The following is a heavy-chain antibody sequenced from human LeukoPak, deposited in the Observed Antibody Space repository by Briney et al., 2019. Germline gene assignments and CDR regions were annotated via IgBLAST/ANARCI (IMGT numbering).Heavy chain of an antibody. D-gene: IGHD3-9*01. J-gene: IGHJ4*02. Sequence: ASVKVSCKASGGTFSSYAISWVRQAPGQGLEWMGGIIPIFGTANYAQKFQGRVTITADKSTSTAYMELSSLRSEDTAVYYRARETYSNILTGTDYWGPGTLVTVSS. V-gene: IGHV1-69*06. CDR3: ARETYSNILTGTDY. CDR1: GGTFSSYA. CDR2: IIPIFGTA.